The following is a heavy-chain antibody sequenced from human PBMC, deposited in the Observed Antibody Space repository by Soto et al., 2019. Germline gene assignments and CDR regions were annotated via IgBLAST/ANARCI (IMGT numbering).Heavy chain of an antibody. Sequence: ASVKVSCKASGYTFTSYGISWVRQAPGQGLEWMGWISAYNGNTNYAQKLQGRVTISRDNSKNTLYLQMNSLRAEDTAVYYCAKDLGRYFDWLFSFDYWGQGTLVTVSS. CDR1: GYTFTSYG. CDR3: AKDLGRYFDWLFSFDY. CDR2: ISAYNGNT. D-gene: IGHD3-9*01. J-gene: IGHJ4*02. V-gene: IGHV1-18*01.